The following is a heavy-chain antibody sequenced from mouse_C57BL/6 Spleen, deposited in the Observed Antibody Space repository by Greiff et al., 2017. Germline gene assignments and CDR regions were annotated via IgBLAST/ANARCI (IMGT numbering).Heavy chain of an antibody. CDR3: ERSGDYGNSYYAMDY. D-gene: IGHD2-1*01. Sequence: QVQLQQSGAELMKPGASVKLSCKASGYTFTGYWIEWVKQRPGHGLEWIGEILPGSGSTNYNEKFKGKATFTADTSSNTAYMQLSSLTTEDSAVYYCERSGDYGNSYYAMDYWGQGTSVTVSS. CDR1: GYTFTGYW. V-gene: IGHV1-9*01. CDR2: ILPGSGST. J-gene: IGHJ4*01.